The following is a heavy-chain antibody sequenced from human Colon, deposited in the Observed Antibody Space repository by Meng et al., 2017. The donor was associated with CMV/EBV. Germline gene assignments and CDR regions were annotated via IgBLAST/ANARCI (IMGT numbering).Heavy chain of an antibody. CDR1: GFTFSSYW. Sequence: GESLKISCAASGFTFSSYWMHWVRQAPGKGLAWVSRISSDGSITRYADSVKGRFTISRDNAKNTLYVQMKSLTAEDTAVYYCARGGSYYGRYLQLWGQGTLVTVSS. CDR2: ISSDGSIT. J-gene: IGHJ1*01. CDR3: ARGGSYYGRYLQL. D-gene: IGHD1-26*01. V-gene: IGHV3-74*01.